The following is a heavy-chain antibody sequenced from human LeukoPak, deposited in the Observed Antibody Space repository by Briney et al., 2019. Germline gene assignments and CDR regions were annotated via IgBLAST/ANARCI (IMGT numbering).Heavy chain of an antibody. V-gene: IGHV1-69*04. J-gene: IGHJ3*02. CDR3: ARDDYDSSGYYPVGAFDI. CDR2: IIPILGIA. D-gene: IGHD3-22*01. CDR1: GGTFSSYA. Sequence: ASVKVSCKASGGTFSSYAISWVRQAPGQGLEWMGRIIPILGIANYAQKFQGRVTITADKSTSTAYVELSSLRSEDTAVYYCARDDYDSSGYYPVGAFDIWGQGTMVTVSS.